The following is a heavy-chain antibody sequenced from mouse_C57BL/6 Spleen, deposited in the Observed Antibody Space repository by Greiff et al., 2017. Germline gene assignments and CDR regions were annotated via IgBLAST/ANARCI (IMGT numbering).Heavy chain of an antibody. CDR2: ISSGSSTI. D-gene: IGHD1-1*01. J-gene: IGHJ4*01. CDR3: ARTIGYGSRGYAMDY. CDR1: GFTFSDYG. Sequence: EVQLVESGGGLVKPGGSLKLSCAASGFTFSDYGMHWVRQAPEKGLEWVAYISSGSSTIYYADTVKGRFTISRDNAKNTLFLQMTSLRSEDTAMYYCARTIGYGSRGYAMDYWGQGTSVTVSS. V-gene: IGHV5-17*01.